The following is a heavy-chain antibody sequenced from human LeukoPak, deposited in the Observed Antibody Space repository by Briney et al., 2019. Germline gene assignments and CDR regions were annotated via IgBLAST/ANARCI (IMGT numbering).Heavy chain of an antibody. CDR3: ARLSTRIAVAGTWFDY. CDR1: GYTFTGYY. CDR2: IIPNSGGT. Sequence: GASVKVSCRASGYTFTGYYMHWVRQAPGQGLEWMGWIIPNSGGTNYAQKFQGWVTMTRDTSISTAYMELSRLRSDDTAVYYCARLSTRIAVAGTWFDYWGQGTLVTVSS. V-gene: IGHV1-2*04. D-gene: IGHD6-19*01. J-gene: IGHJ4*02.